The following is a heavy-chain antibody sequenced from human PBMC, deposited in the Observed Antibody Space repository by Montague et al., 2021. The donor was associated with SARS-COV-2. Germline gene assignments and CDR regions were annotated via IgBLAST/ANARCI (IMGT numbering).Heavy chain of an antibody. CDR3: ARSRGDSSGYYGSCFDY. CDR1: GFSLGTSGMC. Sequence: PALVKPTQTLTLTCTFSGFSLGTSGMCVSWIRQPPGKALEWLALIDWDDDKYYSTSLKTRLTISKDTSKNQVVLTMTNMDPVDTATYYCARSRGDSSGYYGSCFDYWGQGTLVTVSS. V-gene: IGHV2-70*01. J-gene: IGHJ4*02. D-gene: IGHD3-22*01. CDR2: IDWDDDK.